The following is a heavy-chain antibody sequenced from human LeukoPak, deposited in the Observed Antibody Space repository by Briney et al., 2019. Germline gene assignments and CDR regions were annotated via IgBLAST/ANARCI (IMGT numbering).Heavy chain of an antibody. V-gene: IGHV1-18*01. CDR2: ISAYNGNT. J-gene: IGHJ4*02. Sequence: ASVKVSCKASGDTFTSYGISWVRQAPGQGLEWMGWISAYNGNTNYAQKLQGRVTMTTDTSTSTAYMELRRLRSDDTAVYYCARGGRGSGSYYRLDYWGQGTLVTVSS. D-gene: IGHD3-10*01. CDR1: GDTFTSYG. CDR3: ARGGRGSGSYYRLDY.